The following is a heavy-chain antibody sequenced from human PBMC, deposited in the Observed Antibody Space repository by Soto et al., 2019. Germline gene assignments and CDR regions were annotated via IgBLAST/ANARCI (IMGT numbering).Heavy chain of an antibody. Sequence: GGSLRLSCAASGFTFSSYGMHWVRQAPGKGLEWVAVISYDGSNKYYADSVKGRFTISRDNSKNTLYLQMNSLRAEDTAVYYCAKDRDSVLKQLAFHPRLVAGRSYYFDYWGQGTLVTVSS. D-gene: IGHD6-19*01. V-gene: IGHV3-30*18. CDR3: AKDRDSVLKQLAFHPRLVAGRSYYFDY. CDR2: ISYDGSNK. CDR1: GFTFSSYG. J-gene: IGHJ4*02.